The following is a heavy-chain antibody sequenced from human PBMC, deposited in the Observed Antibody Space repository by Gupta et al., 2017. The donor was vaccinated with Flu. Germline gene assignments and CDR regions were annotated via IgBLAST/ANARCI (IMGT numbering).Heavy chain of an antibody. CDR2: ISDSGTTK. V-gene: IGHV3-23*01. J-gene: IGHJ4*02. Sequence: DVQLLQSGGDLVQPGMSLTLSCLTSGFTFSNYAMSWVRQAPGKGLEWVSSISDSGTTKYYAGSLEGRFTVSRDNSRNILYLTMDRLRIDDTAVYYCAKKGPVGSRQIDYWGQGTLVTVSS. CDR1: GFTFSNYA. D-gene: IGHD1-26*01. CDR3: AKKGPVGSRQIDY.